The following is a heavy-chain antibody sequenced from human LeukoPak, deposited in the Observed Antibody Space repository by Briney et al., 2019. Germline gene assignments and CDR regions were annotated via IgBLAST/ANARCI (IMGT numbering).Heavy chain of an antibody. CDR2: IRDDGSEE. CDR1: GFTFSAYW. CDR3: ARVLGLKGFDS. Sequence: GGSLRLSCAASGFTFSAYWMTWVRQAPGRGLEWVANIRDDGSEEYYGDSVRGRFTISRGNAKNSVDLQMHSLRVEDTAVYYCARVLGLKGFDSWGQGTLVTVSS. V-gene: IGHV3-7*04. J-gene: IGHJ5*01. D-gene: IGHD7-27*01.